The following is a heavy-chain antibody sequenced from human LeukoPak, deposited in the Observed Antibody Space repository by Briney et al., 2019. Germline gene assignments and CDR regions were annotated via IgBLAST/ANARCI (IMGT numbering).Heavy chain of an antibody. CDR1: GGTFSSYA. D-gene: IGHD3-9*01. Sequence: SVKVSCKASGGTFSSYAISWVRQAPGQGLEWMGGIIPIFGTANYAQKFQGRVTITADESTSTAYMELSSLRSEDTAVYYCARSLGPLRYFDWPFDYWGQGTLVTVSS. CDR2: IIPIFGTA. V-gene: IGHV1-69*01. J-gene: IGHJ4*02. CDR3: ARSLGPLRYFDWPFDY.